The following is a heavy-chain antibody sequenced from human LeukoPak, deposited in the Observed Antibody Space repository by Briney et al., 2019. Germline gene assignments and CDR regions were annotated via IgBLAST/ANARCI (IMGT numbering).Heavy chain of an antibody. CDR2: ISSDYKT. J-gene: IGHJ6*02. D-gene: IGHD3-10*02. Sequence: GGSLRLSCAASGFTIGGFAMTWVRQAPGKGLEWVSSISSDYKTHYSESVKGRFAISRDNSQSTVFLQMNSLRAEDTALYYCAKGLHYYVAMDVWGQGTAVTVSS. CDR1: GFTIGGFA. CDR3: AKGLHYYVAMDV. V-gene: IGHV3-23*01.